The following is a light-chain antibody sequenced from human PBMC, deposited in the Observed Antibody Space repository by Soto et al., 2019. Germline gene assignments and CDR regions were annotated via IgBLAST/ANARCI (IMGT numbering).Light chain of an antibody. Sequence: DIQMTQSPSTLSASIGDRVTVTCRASQTINNWLAWYQQKPGKAPKLLIYDASTLEGEVPSRFGVSGSGTDFTLTITSLQPDDSATYYCQQYNSYPWTFGQGTKVEI. CDR2: DAS. J-gene: IGKJ1*01. CDR3: QQYNSYPWT. V-gene: IGKV1-5*01. CDR1: QTINNW.